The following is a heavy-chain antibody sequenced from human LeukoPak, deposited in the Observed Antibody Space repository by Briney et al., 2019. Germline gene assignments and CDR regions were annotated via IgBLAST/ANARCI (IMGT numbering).Heavy chain of an antibody. V-gene: IGHV3-21*01. CDR2: FTSCSRNI. CDR3: ARVPMWNYYDSVG. D-gene: IGHD3-22*01. Sequence: PGGSLRLSCAASGFTFSSYSMTWVRQAPGKGLEWVSSFTSCSRNIYYADSVKGRFTISRDNAKNSLYLQMNSLRAEDTAVYYCARVPMWNYYDSVGWGQGTLVTVSS. J-gene: IGHJ4*02. CDR1: GFTFSSYS.